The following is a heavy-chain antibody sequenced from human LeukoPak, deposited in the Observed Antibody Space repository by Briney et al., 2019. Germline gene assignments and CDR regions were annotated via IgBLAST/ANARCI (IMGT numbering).Heavy chain of an antibody. Sequence: ASVKVSCKASGYTFTGYYMHWVRQAPGQGLEWMGWINTNTGNPTYAQGFTGRFVFSLDTSVSTAYLQISSLKAEDTAVYYCAREDDSSGYYPFDYYFDYWGQGTLVTVSS. D-gene: IGHD3-22*01. J-gene: IGHJ4*02. V-gene: IGHV7-4-1*02. CDR1: GYTFTGYY. CDR3: AREDDSSGYYPFDYYFDY. CDR2: INTNTGNP.